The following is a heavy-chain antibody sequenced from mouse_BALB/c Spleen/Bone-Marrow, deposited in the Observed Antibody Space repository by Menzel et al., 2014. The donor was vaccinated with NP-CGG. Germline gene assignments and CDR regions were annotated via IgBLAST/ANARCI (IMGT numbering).Heavy chain of an antibody. D-gene: IGHD1-1*01. CDR1: GYSFTGYF. J-gene: IGHJ1*01. CDR2: INPYNGDT. Sequence: VQLQQSGPELVKPGASVKISCKASGYSFTGYFMNWVMQSHGKSLEWIGRINPYNGDTFYIQKFKGKATLTVDKSSSTAHMELRSLASEDSAVYYCAREGGYYYGSSPYFDVWGAGTTVTVSS. CDR3: AREGGYYYGSSPYFDV. V-gene: IGHV1-20*02.